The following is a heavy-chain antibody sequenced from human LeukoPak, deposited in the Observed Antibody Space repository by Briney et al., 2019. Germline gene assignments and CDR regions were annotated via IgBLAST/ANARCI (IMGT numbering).Heavy chain of an antibody. J-gene: IGHJ4*02. CDR2: IRGST. CDR1: GFTFNNYA. V-gene: IGHV3-23*01. D-gene: IGHD6-19*01. Sequence: GRSLRLSCAASGFTFNNYAMSWVRQAPGKGLEWVSLIRGSTYYADSVKGRFTISRDNSQNTLYLQMNSLRAEDTALYYCTGGQMFTSGGFDDWGQGTLVTVPS. CDR3: TGGQMFTSGGFDD.